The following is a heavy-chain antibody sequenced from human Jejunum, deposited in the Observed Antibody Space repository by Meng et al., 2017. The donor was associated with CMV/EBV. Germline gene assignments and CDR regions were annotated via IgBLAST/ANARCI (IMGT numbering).Heavy chain of an antibody. Sequence: KASGDSSPSYGVSWVRKAHGQGLEWMGWVSTYNDNTNYAQKLQDRITMTTETFTNTAYMEMRSQRYDDAAVYYCARRNDGLESHFDYWGQGTLVTVSS. CDR1: GDSSPSYG. J-gene: IGHJ4*02. V-gene: IGHV1-18*01. CDR2: VSTYNDNT. CDR3: ARRNDGLESHFDY. D-gene: IGHD1-1*01.